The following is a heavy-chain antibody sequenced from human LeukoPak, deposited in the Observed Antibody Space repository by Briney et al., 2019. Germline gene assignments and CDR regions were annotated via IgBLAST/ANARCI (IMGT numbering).Heavy chain of an antibody. CDR3: ARLLPRTGTTAYYFHNDMDV. CDR2: INHSGST. CDR1: GVASSGNY. D-gene: IGHD1-1*01. J-gene: IGHJ6*03. V-gene: IGHV4-34*01. Sequence: PSETLSLTCGVYGVASSGNYWSWIRQSPGRGLEWIGEINHSGSTNYNPSLKSRVIISMDTSKNQFSLKLSSVTAADTADYYCARLLPRTGTTAYYFHNDMDVWGKGTTVTISS.